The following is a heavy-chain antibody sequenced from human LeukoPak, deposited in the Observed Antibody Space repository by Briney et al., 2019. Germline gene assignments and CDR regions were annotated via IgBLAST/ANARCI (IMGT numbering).Heavy chain of an antibody. CDR3: ARDLYGYSSDWYGGYYFDY. Sequence: SETLSLTCTVSGGSITGYYWSWIRQPAGKGLEWIGRIYTSGSTNCNPSLKSRVTISVDRSKNQFPLKLDSVTAADTALYYCARDLYGYSSDWYGGYYFDYWGQGTLVTVSS. V-gene: IGHV4-4*07. D-gene: IGHD6-13*01. CDR2: IYTSGST. CDR1: GGSITGYY. J-gene: IGHJ4*02.